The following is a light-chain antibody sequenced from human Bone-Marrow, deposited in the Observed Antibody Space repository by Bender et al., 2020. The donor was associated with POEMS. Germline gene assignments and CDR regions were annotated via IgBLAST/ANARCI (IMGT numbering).Light chain of an antibody. CDR2: DVS. CDR1: SSDIGGYNY. V-gene: IGLV2-14*01. CDR3: TSYTSSGTYV. J-gene: IGLJ1*01. Sequence: QSALTQPASVSGSPGQSITISCTGTSSDIGGYNYVSWYQQHPGKAPKLMLYDVSNRPSGLSNRFSGSKSGNTASLTISGLQAEDEADYYCTSYTSSGTYVFGTGTKVTVL.